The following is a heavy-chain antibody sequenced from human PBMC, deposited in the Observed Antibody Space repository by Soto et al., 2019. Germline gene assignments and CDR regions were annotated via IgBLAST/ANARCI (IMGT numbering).Heavy chain of an antibody. CDR3: ARVVITFGGVIVYFDY. J-gene: IGHJ4*02. Sequence: QVQLVQSGAEVKKPGSSVKVSCKASGGTFSSYAISWVRQAPGQGLEWMGGIIPIFGTANYAQKFQGRVTITADESTSTAYMELSSLRSEDTAVYYCARVVITFGGVIVYFDYRGQGTLVTVSS. D-gene: IGHD3-16*02. V-gene: IGHV1-69*12. CDR2: IIPIFGTA. CDR1: GGTFSSYA.